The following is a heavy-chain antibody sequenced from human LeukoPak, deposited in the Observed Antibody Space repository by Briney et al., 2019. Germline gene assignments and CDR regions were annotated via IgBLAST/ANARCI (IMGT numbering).Heavy chain of an antibody. Sequence: ASVKVSFKASGYTFTSYGISWVRQAPGQGLEWMGWISAYNGNTNYAQKLPGRVTMTTDTSTSTAYMELRSLRSDDTAVYYCARFRRISPAGAFDIWGQGTMVTVSS. CDR1: GYTFTSYG. CDR3: ARFRRISPAGAFDI. D-gene: IGHD1-14*01. CDR2: ISAYNGNT. V-gene: IGHV1-18*01. J-gene: IGHJ3*02.